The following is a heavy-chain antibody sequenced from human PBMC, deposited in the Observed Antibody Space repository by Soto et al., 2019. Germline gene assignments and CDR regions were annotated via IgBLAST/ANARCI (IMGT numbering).Heavy chain of an antibody. V-gene: IGHV3-21*01. J-gene: IGHJ6*02. CDR3: ARDLRRYYYDSSGSWDYYGMDV. Sequence: PGGSLRLSCAASGFTFSSYSMNWVRQAPGKGLEWVSSISSSSSYIYYADSVKGRFTISRDNAKNSLYLQMNSLRAEDTAVYYCARDLRRYYYDSSGSWDYYGMDVWGQGTTVTVSS. CDR2: ISSSSSYI. CDR1: GFTFSSYS. D-gene: IGHD3-22*01.